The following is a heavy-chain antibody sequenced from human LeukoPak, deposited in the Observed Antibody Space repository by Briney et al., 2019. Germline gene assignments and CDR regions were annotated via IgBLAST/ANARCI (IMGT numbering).Heavy chain of an antibody. CDR1: GFTFSKYW. J-gene: IGHJ4*02. CDR2: INTDGTVT. CDR3: ATKQWLAPPPDS. V-gene: IGHV3-74*01. D-gene: IGHD6-19*01. Sequence: PGGSLRLSCAASGFTFSKYWMFWVRQAPGKGLESVSRINTDGTVTTYADSVKGRFTVSRDNADNTIFLQMNSVRDEDTAVYYCATKQWLAPPPDSWGQGTPVTVSS.